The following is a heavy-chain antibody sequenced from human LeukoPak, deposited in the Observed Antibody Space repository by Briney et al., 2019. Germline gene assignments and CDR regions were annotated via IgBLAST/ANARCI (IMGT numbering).Heavy chain of an antibody. CDR2: IKSDGSST. Sequence: PGGSLRLSCTTSGFSFSGYWMHWVRQAPGRGLVWVSRIKSDGSSTTYADSVKGRFTISRDNSKNTLYLQMNSLRAEDTAVYYCAKSGLNRFDYWGQGTLVTVSS. D-gene: IGHD2-15*01. J-gene: IGHJ4*02. CDR3: AKSGLNRFDY. V-gene: IGHV3-74*01. CDR1: GFSFSGYW.